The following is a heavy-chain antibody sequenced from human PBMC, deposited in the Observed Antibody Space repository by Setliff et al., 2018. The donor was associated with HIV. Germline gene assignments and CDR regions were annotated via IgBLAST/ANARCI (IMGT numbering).Heavy chain of an antibody. V-gene: IGHV4-4*07. D-gene: IGHD1-26*01. CDR3: ATDVGATNRFDY. CDR2: IFTSGTI. Sequence: PSETLSLTCSVSGDSISRHNWSWIRRPAGKGLEWIGRIFTSGTINANLSLRSRVTMSADTSKNRIYLKMNSVTAADTAVYYCATDVGATNRFDYWGQGILVTVSS. J-gene: IGHJ4*02. CDR1: GDSISRHN.